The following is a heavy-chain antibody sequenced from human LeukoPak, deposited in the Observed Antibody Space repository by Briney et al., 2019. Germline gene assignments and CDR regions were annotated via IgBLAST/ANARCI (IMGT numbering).Heavy chain of an antibody. CDR2: INSDGSRT. CDR1: GFTFSSFW. Sequence: QPGGSLRLSCAASGFTFSSFWMHWVRQAPGKGLVWVSRINSDGSRTSYADSVKGRFTIARDNAKNTLYLQMNSLRVEDTAVYYCARDLDPVTTKLDYWGQGTLVTVSS. CDR3: ARDLDPVTTKLDY. V-gene: IGHV3-74*01. D-gene: IGHD4-17*01. J-gene: IGHJ4*02.